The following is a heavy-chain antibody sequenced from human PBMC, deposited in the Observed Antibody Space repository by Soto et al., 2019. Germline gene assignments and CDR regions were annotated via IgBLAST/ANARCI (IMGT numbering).Heavy chain of an antibody. D-gene: IGHD6-6*01. J-gene: IGHJ6*02. CDR2: INPNSGGT. V-gene: IGHV1-2*04. CDR3: ARGEYSSASAENYYYYYGIDV. Sequence: GASVKVSCKASGYTFTGYYMHWVRQAPGQGLEWMGWINPNSGGTNYAQKFQGWVTMTRDTSISPAYMELSRLRSDDTAVYYCARGEYSSASAENYYYYYGIDVGGQGPTVTVAS. CDR1: GYTFTGYY.